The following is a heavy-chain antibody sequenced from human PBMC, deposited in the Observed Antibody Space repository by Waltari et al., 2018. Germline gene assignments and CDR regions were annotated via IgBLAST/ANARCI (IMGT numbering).Heavy chain of an antibody. Sequence: QVQLVQSGAEVKKPGASVKVSCKASGYTFTGYYMHWVRPAPGQGLEWMGRINPNSGGTNYAQKFQGRVTMTRDTSISTAYMELSRLRSDDTAVYYCARALRHPKIEIQYYFDYWGQGTLVTVSS. V-gene: IGHV1-2*06. CDR3: ARALRHPKIEIQYYFDY. J-gene: IGHJ4*02. D-gene: IGHD5-18*01. CDR1: GYTFTGYY. CDR2: INPNSGGT.